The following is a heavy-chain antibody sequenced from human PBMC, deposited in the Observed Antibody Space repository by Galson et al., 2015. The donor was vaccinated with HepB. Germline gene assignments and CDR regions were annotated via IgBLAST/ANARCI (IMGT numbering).Heavy chain of an antibody. CDR3: ARALLKGGYCSSTSCYKTGAGAFDI. CDR1: GFTFSSYS. J-gene: IGHJ3*02. CDR2: TSSSSSYI. D-gene: IGHD2-2*02. V-gene: IGHV3-21*01. Sequence: SLRLSCAASGFTFSSYSMNWVRQAPGKGLEWVSSTSSSSSYIYYADSVKGRFTISRDNAKNSLYLQMNSLRAEDTAVYYCARALLKGGYCSSTSCYKTGAGAFDIWGQGTMVTVSS.